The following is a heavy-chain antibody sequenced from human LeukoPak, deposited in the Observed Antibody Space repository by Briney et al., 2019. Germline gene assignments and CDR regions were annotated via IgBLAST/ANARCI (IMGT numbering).Heavy chain of an antibody. V-gene: IGHV5-51*01. Sequence: GESLKISCKGSGYSFTSYWIGWVRQMPGKGLEWMGIIYPGDSGTRYSPSFQGQVTISADKSISTAYLQWSSLKASDTAMYYCARSPQYGSGSYYKDYYYYMDVWGKGTTVTVSS. J-gene: IGHJ6*03. D-gene: IGHD3-10*01. CDR2: IYPGDSGT. CDR3: ARSPQYGSGSYYKDYYYYMDV. CDR1: GYSFTSYW.